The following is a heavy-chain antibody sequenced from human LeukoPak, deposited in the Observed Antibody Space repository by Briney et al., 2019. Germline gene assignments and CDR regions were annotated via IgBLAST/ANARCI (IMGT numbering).Heavy chain of an antibody. CDR1: GFTFRNAW. Sequence: GGSLRLSCAASGFTFRNAWMTWVRQAPGKGLEWVGRIKSNTDGGTADYAAPVKGRFTISRDDSKNTLYLQMNSLKTEDTAVYYCTGVSRSSWYDYWGQGTLVTVSS. V-gene: IGHV3-15*01. D-gene: IGHD6-13*01. CDR3: TGVSRSSWYDY. J-gene: IGHJ4*02. CDR2: IKSNTDGGTA.